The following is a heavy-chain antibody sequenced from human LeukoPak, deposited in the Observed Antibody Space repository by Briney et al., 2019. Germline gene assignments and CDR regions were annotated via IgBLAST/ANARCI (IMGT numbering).Heavy chain of an antibody. V-gene: IGHV1-18*01. Sequence: ASVNVSCKASGYTFTSYGISWVRQAPGQGLEWMGWISAYNGNTNYAQKLQGRVTMTTDTSTSTAYMELRSLRSDDTAVYYCARDSAVGATTGFDYWGQGTLVTVSS. CDR2: ISAYNGNT. D-gene: IGHD1-26*01. J-gene: IGHJ4*02. CDR3: ARDSAVGATTGFDY. CDR1: GYTFTSYG.